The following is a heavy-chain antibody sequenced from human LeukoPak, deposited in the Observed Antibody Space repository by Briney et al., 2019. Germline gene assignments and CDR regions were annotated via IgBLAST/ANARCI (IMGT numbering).Heavy chain of an antibody. CDR2: ISSSSSTI. CDR1: GFTFSSYS. CDR3: AREGMIMITLGGIDY. D-gene: IGHD3-16*01. V-gene: IGHV3-48*02. Sequence: GGSLRLSCAASGFTFSSYSMNWVRQAPGKGLEWVSYISSSSSTIYYADSVKGRFTISRDNAKNSLYLQMNSLRDEDTAVYYCAREGMIMITLGGIDYWGQGTLVTVSS. J-gene: IGHJ4*02.